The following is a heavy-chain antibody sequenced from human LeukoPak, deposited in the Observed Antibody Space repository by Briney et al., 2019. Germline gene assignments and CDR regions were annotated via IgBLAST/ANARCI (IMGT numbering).Heavy chain of an antibody. V-gene: IGHV7-4-1*02. Sequence: ASVKVSCKASGYTFTNYAMNWVRQAPGQGLEWMGWINTNTGNPTYAQGFTGRFVFSLDTSVSTAYLQISSLKAADTALYYCARVKRAVTSTGEAFDIWGLGTMVTVSS. CDR1: GYTFTNYA. D-gene: IGHD6-19*01. CDR2: INTNTGNP. J-gene: IGHJ3*02. CDR3: ARVKRAVTSTGEAFDI.